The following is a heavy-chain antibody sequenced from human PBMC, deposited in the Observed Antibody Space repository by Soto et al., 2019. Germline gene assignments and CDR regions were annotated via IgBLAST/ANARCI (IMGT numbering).Heavy chain of an antibody. J-gene: IGHJ6*02. D-gene: IGHD6-13*01. Sequence: ASVKVSCKASGYTFTGYYMHWVRQAPGQGLEWMGWINPNSGGTNYAQKFQGWVTMTRDTSISTAYMELSRLRSDDTAVYYCARDHSPGYSSIWESYLVRPYGMDVSGQGTTVSVSS. V-gene: IGHV1-2*04. CDR1: GYTFTGYY. CDR3: ARDHSPGYSSIWESYLVRPYGMDV. CDR2: INPNSGGT.